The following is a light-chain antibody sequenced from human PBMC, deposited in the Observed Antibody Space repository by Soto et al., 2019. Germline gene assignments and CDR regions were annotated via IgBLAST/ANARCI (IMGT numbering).Light chain of an antibody. J-gene: IGKJ1*01. CDR1: QSVSGNY. CDR3: QLYGRLPQKT. V-gene: IGKV3-20*01. CDR2: GTS. Sequence: EVVLTQSPGTLSLSPGERATLSCRASQSVSGNYDAWYQQNPGLAPRLLIYGTSNRATGIADRFSGSGSGTDFTLTISRLEPEDFAVYYCQLYGRLPQKTFGQGTKVEI.